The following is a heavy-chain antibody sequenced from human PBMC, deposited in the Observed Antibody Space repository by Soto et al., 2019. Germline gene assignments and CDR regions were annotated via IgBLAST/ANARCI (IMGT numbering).Heavy chain of an antibody. J-gene: IGHJ5*02. D-gene: IGHD2-8*01. CDR1: GGTFSSYA. V-gene: IGHV1-69*01. CDR2: IIPIFGTA. Sequence: QVQLVQSGAEVKKPGSSVKVSCKASGGTFSSYAISWVRQAPGQGLEWMGGIIPIFGTANYAQKFQDRVTITADESTSTAYRELSSLRSEDTAVYYCAREPQMVYAIGWFDPWGQGTLVTVSS. CDR3: AREPQMVYAIGWFDP.